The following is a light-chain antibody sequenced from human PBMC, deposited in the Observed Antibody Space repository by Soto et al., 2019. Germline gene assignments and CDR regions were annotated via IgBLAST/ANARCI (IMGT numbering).Light chain of an antibody. CDR1: SSDVGGYNY. CDR3: SSYTSSSTRV. Sequence: QSVLTQPASVSGSPGQSITISCTGTSSDVGGYNYVSWYQQHPGKAPKLIISEVSNRPSGVSNRFSGSKSGNTASLTISGLQAEDEADYYCSSYTSSSTRVFGGGTKLTVL. CDR2: EVS. V-gene: IGLV2-14*01. J-gene: IGLJ3*02.